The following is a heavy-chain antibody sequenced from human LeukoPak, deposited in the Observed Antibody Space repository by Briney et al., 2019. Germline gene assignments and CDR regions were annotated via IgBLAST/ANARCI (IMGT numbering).Heavy chain of an antibody. CDR1: GYTFTSYG. V-gene: IGHV1-18*01. J-gene: IGHJ4*02. CDR2: ISAYNGNT. Sequence: ASVKVSCKASGYTFTSYGISWVRQAPGQGLERMGWISAYNGNTKYAQKLQGRVTMTTDTSTSTAYMELRSLRSDDTTVYYCARGSTAIRLDYFDYWGQGTLVTVSS. D-gene: IGHD2-2*01. CDR3: ARGSTAIRLDYFDY.